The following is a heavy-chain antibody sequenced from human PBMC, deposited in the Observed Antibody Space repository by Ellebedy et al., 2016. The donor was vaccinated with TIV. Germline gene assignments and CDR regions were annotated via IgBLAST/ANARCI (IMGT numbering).Heavy chain of an antibody. CDR1: GGSISSGEYH. CDR2: FYYSGST. Sequence: MPSETLSLTCTVSGGSISSGEYHWTWNRQHPGKGLEWIGSFYYSGSTHHHPSLTSRVIMSVDTSKNQFSLKLSSVTAADTAVYYCARWDGPGGYFDYWGQGTLVTVSS. CDR3: ARWDGPGGYFDY. V-gene: IGHV4-31*03. J-gene: IGHJ4*02. D-gene: IGHD3-16*01.